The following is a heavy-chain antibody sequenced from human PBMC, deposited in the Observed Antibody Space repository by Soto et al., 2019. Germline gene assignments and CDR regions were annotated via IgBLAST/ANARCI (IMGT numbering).Heavy chain of an antibody. CDR1: GFTFDDYA. V-gene: IGHV3-9*01. CDR3: AKSGHYDFWSGYYTGNGSYYYMDV. CDR2: ISWNSGSI. J-gene: IGHJ6*03. D-gene: IGHD3-3*01. Sequence: DVQLVESGGGLVQPGRSLRLSCAASGFTFDDYAMHWVRQAPGKGLEWVSGISWNSGSIGYADSVKGRFTISRDNAKNSLYLQMNSLRAEDTALYYCAKSGHYDFWSGYYTGNGSYYYMDVWGKGTTVTVSS.